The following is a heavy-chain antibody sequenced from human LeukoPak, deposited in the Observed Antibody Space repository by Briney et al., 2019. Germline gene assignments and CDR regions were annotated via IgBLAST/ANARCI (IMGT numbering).Heavy chain of an antibody. Sequence: PGGSLRLACAASGFTFSSYSMNWVRQAPGKGLEWVSVIYSDGSTYYADSVKGRFTISRDNSKNTLYLQMNSLRAEDTAVYYCARDLTSYDYVWDYWGQGTLVTVSS. D-gene: IGHD3-16*01. V-gene: IGHV3-66*01. J-gene: IGHJ4*02. CDR2: IYSDGST. CDR1: GFTFSSYS. CDR3: ARDLTSYDYVWDY.